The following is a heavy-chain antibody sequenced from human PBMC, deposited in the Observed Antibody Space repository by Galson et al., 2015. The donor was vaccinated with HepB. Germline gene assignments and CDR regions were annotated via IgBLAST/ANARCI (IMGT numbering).Heavy chain of an antibody. D-gene: IGHD2-2*01. CDR2: MNPNSGNT. Sequence: SVKVSCKASGYTFTSYDINWVRQATGQGLEWMGWMNPNSGNTGHAQKFQGRVTMTRNTSISTAYMELSSLRSEDTAVYYCASMGYCSSTGCYPAPPPYYMDVWGKGTTVTVSS. CDR1: GYTFTSYD. J-gene: IGHJ6*03. V-gene: IGHV1-8*01. CDR3: ASMGYCSSTGCYPAPPPYYMDV.